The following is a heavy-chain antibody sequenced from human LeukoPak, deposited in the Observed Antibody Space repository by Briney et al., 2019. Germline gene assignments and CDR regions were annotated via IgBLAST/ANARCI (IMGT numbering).Heavy chain of an antibody. CDR3: ARTRITMVRGAISPNWFDP. CDR2: IIPILGIA. D-gene: IGHD3-10*01. J-gene: IGHJ5*02. V-gene: IGHV1-69*04. CDR1: GGTFSSYA. Sequence: ASVKVSCKASGGTFSSYAISWVRQAPGQGLEWMGRIIPILGIANYAQKFQGRVTITADKSTSTAYMELSRLRSDDTAVYYCARTRITMVRGAISPNWFDPWGQGTLVTVSS.